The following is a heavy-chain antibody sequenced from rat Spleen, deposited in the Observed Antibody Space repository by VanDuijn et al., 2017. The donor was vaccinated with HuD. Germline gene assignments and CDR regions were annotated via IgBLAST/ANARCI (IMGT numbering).Heavy chain of an antibody. J-gene: IGHJ2*01. CDR3: TRGQLGYFDY. Sequence: QVQLKESGPGLVQPSQTLSLTCTVSGFSLTSTRVHWVRQPPGKGLEWMGGIWGDGSTDYNSALKSRLSISRDTSKSQVFLKMNSLQTDDTAIYFCTRGQLGYFDYWGQGVMVTVSS. CDR2: IWGDGST. CDR1: GFSLTSTR. V-gene: IGHV2-1*01. D-gene: IGHD5-1*01.